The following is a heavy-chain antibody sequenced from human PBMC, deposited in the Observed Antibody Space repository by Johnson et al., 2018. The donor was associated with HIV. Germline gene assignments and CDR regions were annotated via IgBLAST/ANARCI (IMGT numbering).Heavy chain of an antibody. J-gene: IGHJ3*02. CDR2: ISYDGSNK. D-gene: IGHD5-18*01. CDR3: AKDLVDTAMDDAFDI. V-gene: IGHV3-30*18. CDR1: GFTFSSYG. Sequence: QVQLVESGGGVVQPGRSLRLSCAASGFTFSSYGMHWVRQDPGKGLEWVAVISYDGSNKYYADSVKGRFTISRDNSKNTLYLQMNSLRAEDTAVYYCAKDLVDTAMDDAFDIWGQGTMVTVSS.